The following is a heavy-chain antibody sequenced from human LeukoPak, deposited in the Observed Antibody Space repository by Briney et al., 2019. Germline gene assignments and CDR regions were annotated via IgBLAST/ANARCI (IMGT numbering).Heavy chain of an antibody. Sequence: GGSLRLSCAASGFTFVNYAMTWVRQAPGKGPEWVSTMSGGAGGTFYADSVKGRFSISRDNSHYTLYLQMNSLRPEDTAVYYCAKTRTTVTTLDYWGQGTLVTVSS. CDR2: MSGGAGGT. V-gene: IGHV3-23*01. J-gene: IGHJ4*02. D-gene: IGHD4-17*01. CDR1: GFTFVNYA. CDR3: AKTRTTVTTLDY.